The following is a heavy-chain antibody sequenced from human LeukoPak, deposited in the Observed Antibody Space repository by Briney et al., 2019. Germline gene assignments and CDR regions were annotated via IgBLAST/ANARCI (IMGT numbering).Heavy chain of an antibody. J-gene: IGHJ4*02. CDR3: ARVTYYYGSGSYYRGFDY. CDR1: GYTFTSYG. CDR2: ISAYNGNT. D-gene: IGHD3-10*01. V-gene: IGHV1-18*01. Sequence: GASVKVSCKASGYTFTSYGISWVRQAPGQGLEGMGWISAYNGNTNYAQKLQGRVTMTTDTSTSTAYMELRSLRSDDTAVYYCARVTYYYGSGSYYRGFDYWGQGTLVTVSS.